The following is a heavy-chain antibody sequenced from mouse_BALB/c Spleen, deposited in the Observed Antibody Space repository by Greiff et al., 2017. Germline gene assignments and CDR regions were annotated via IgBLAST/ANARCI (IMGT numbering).Heavy chain of an antibody. J-gene: IGHJ2*01. Sequence: EVQLVESGGGLVKPGGSLKLSCAASGFTFSDYYMYWVRQTPEKRLEWVATISDGGSYTYYPDSVKGRFTISRDNAKNNLYLQMSSLKSEDTAMYYCARDGGAYYFDYWGQGTTLTVSS. CDR1: GFTFSDYY. V-gene: IGHV5-4*02. CDR2: ISDGGSYT. CDR3: ARDGGAYYFDY.